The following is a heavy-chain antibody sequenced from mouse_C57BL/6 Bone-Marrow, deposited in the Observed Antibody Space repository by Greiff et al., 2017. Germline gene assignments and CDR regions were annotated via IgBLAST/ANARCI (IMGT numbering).Heavy chain of an antibody. D-gene: IGHD1-2*01. CDR1: GYSITSGYY. CDR3: ARGLLDFDY. V-gene: IGHV3-6*01. J-gene: IGHJ2*01. CDR2: ISYDGSN. Sequence: VQLKESGPGLVKPSQSLSLTCSVTGYSITSGYYWNWIRQFPGNKLEWMGYISYDGSNNYNPSLKNRISITRDTSKNQFFLKLNSVTTEDTATYYCARGLLDFDYWGQGTTLTVSS.